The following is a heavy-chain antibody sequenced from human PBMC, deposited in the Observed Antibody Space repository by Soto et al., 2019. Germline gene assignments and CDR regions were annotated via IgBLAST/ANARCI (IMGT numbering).Heavy chain of an antibody. J-gene: IGHJ6*02. CDR2: IYYSGYT. D-gene: IGHD3-16*01. CDR1: GGSMSSYY. CDR3: ARDGGLDGMDV. V-gene: IGHV4-59*01. Sequence: SETLSLTCTVSGGSMSSYYCSWIRQPPGKGLEWIGYIYYSGYTNYNPSHKSRVTISVDTSKNQFSLKLSSLTAVDTAVYYCARDGGLDGMDVWGQGTTVTVSS.